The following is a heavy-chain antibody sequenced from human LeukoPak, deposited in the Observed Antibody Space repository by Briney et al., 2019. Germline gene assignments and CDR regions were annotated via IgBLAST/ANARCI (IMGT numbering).Heavy chain of an antibody. CDR2: IYYSGNT. J-gene: IGHJ4*02. V-gene: IGHV4-39*01. D-gene: IGHD2-15*01. Sequence: SETLSLTCTVSGGSISTSNYYWGWIRQPPGKGLEWIGSIYYSGNTYYNPSLKSRVTISVDTSKNQFSLKLSSVTAADTAVYYCARHRQYCSGGSCYRPHFDYWGQGTLVTVSS. CDR3: ARHRQYCSGGSCYRPHFDY. CDR1: GGSISTSNYY.